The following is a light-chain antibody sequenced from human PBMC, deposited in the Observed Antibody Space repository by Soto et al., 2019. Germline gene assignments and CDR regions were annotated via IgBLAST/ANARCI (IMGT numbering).Light chain of an antibody. Sequence: EIVMTQSPATLSVSPGERATLSCRASQSVSTRLAWYQHKTGQAPRLLISGASSRATGIPDRFTGSGSETSFTLTISRLEPEDFALYYCQHYQSGHPITFGQGTRLEI. CDR3: QHYQSGHPIT. CDR1: QSVSTR. V-gene: IGKV3-20*01. J-gene: IGKJ5*01. CDR2: GAS.